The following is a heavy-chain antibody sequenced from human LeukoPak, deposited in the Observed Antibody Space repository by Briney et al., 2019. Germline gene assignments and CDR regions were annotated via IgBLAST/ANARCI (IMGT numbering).Heavy chain of an antibody. CDR2: INHSGST. V-gene: IGHV4-34*01. Sequence: PSETLSLTCAVYGGSFSGYYWSWIRQPPGKGLEWIGEINHSGSTNYNPSLKSRVTISVDTSKNQLSLKLSSVTAADTAVYYCARVDSSSWYLDYWGQGTLVTVSS. CDR3: ARVDSSSWYLDY. CDR1: GGSFSGYY. J-gene: IGHJ4*02. D-gene: IGHD6-13*01.